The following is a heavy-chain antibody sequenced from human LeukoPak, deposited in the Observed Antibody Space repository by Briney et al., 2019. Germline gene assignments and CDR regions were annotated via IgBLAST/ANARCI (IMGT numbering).Heavy chain of an antibody. Sequence: GGSLRLSCEASGFTFGSYEMTWVRQAPGKGLEWLSYISTSGSIIVYADSVRGRFTVSRDNAKNSLYLQMNSLRAEDTAVYYCAELGITMIGGVWGKGTTVTISS. J-gene: IGHJ6*04. CDR1: GFTFGSYE. V-gene: IGHV3-48*03. D-gene: IGHD3-10*02. CDR3: AELGITMIGGV. CDR2: ISTSGSII.